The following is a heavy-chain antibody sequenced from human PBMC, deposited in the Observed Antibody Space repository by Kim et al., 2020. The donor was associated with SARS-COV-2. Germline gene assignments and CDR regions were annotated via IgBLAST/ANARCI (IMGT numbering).Heavy chain of an antibody. Sequence: GGSLRLSCAASGFTFTTYNMNWVRQAPGKGLEWISYISVTDAIYYAVSVKGRFTISRDYAKNSLDLQMNSLRDEDTAVYYCARDWNWGIDVWGQGTLVTVSS. CDR3: ARDWNWGIDV. CDR1: GFTFTTYN. J-gene: IGHJ4*02. D-gene: IGHD7-27*01. V-gene: IGHV3-48*02. CDR2: ISVTDAI.